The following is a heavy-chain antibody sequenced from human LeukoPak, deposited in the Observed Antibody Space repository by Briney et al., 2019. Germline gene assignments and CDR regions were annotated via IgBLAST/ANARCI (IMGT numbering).Heavy chain of an antibody. CDR1: GYTFTSYG. CDR2: ISAYNGNT. J-gene: IGHJ2*01. Sequence: GASVKVSCKASGYTFTSYGISWVGQAPGQGVEWMGWISAYNGNTNYAQQLQGRVTMTTDTSTSTAYMELRSLRSDDTAVYYCARGGFAVAAGYFDLWGRGTLVTVSS. V-gene: IGHV1-18*01. D-gene: IGHD6-13*01. CDR3: ARGGFAVAAGYFDL.